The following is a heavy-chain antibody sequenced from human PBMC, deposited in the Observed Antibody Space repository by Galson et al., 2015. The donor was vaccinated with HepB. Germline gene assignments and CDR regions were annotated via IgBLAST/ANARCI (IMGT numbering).Heavy chain of an antibody. D-gene: IGHD2-2*01. CDR3: ARRYCSSSSCYYMDV. CDR1: AGPFSSYA. J-gene: IGHJ6*03. Sequence: SVKVSCKASAGPFSSYAISWVRRAPGQGLEWMGGIIPIFGTANYAQKFQGRVTITAHESTSTAYMELGSLRSEDTAVYYCARRYCSSSSCYYMDVWGKATTVTVSS. V-gene: IGHV1-69*13. CDR2: IIPIFGTA.